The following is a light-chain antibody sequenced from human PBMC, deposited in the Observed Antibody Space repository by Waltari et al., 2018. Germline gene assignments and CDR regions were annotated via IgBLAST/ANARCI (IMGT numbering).Light chain of an antibody. CDR2: SNN. V-gene: IGLV1-44*01. CDR1: SSNIGSNT. Sequence: QSVLTQPPSASGTPGQRVTIPCSGSSSNIGSNTVNWYQQLPGTAPKLLIYSNNQRPSGGPHRFSGSKSGTSASLAISGLQSEDEADYYCAAWDDSLNGVVFGGGTKLTVL. CDR3: AAWDDSLNGVV. J-gene: IGLJ2*01.